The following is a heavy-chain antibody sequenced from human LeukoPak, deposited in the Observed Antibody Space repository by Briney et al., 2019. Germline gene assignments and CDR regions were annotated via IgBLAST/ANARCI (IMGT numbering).Heavy chain of an antibody. CDR1: GGSFSGYY. J-gene: IGHJ4*02. CDR3: ARHYSSWPQYFDY. V-gene: IGHV4-34*01. Sequence: SETLSLTCAVYGGSFSGYYWSWIRQPPGKGLEWIGEINHSGSTNYNPSLKSRVTISVDTSKNQFSLKLSSVTAADTAVYYCARHYSSWPQYFDYWGQGTLVTVSS. D-gene: IGHD6-13*01. CDR2: INHSGST.